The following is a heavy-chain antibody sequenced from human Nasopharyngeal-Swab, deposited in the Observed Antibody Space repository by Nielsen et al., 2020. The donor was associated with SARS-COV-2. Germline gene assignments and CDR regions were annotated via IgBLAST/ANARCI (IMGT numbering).Heavy chain of an antibody. D-gene: IGHD6-13*01. CDR2: TYYRSQWNY. V-gene: IGHV6-1*01. CDR1: GDRVSNNRAA. J-gene: IGHJ3*01. Sequence: SQTLSLTCAISGDRVSNNRAAWSSIRQSPSRGLEWLGRTYYRSQWNYDYADSVRGRVTVNPDTSRNQVSLHLNSVTPEDTAVYYCARIQQQLPGIVWGQGTMVIVSS. CDR3: ARIQQQLPGIV.